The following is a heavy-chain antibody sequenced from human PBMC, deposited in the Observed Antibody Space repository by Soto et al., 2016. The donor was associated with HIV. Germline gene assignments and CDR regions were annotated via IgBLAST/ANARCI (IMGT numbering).Heavy chain of an antibody. CDR2: IFSNGDT. D-gene: IGHD1-20*01. V-gene: IGHV4-38-2*01. Sequence: QVQLQESGPRLLKPSETLSLTCAVSGYSISSGYHWGWIRQPPGKGLEWIATIFSNGDTYYNPSLKSRVAISLDTSKNQFSLKLSSVTAADTAVYYCTRANNGDSWGQGTLVTVSS. CDR3: TRANNGDS. CDR1: GYSISSGYH. J-gene: IGHJ4*02.